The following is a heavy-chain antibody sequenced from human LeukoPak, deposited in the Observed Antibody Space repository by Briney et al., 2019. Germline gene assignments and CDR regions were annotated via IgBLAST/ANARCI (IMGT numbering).Heavy chain of an antibody. CDR3: ARDNRPGIAVAGYFDY. V-gene: IGHV3-30-3*01. CDR2: ISYDGSNK. J-gene: IGHJ4*02. CDR1: GFTFSSYA. D-gene: IGHD6-19*01. Sequence: PGGSLRLSCAASGFTFSSYAMHWVRQAPGKGLEWVAVISYDGSNKYYADSVKGRFTISRDNSKNTLYLQMNSLRAEDTAVYYCARDNRPGIAVAGYFDYWGQGTLVTVSS.